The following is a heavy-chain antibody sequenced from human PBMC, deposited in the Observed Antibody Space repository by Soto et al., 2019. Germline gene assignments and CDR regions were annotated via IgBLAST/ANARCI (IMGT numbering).Heavy chain of an antibody. Sequence: PSETLSLTCTVSGGSISRSGYFWSWIRQHPGKGLEWIGYIYDSGSTYYNPSLRSRVTISADTSKNQFSLSLTSVTAADTAVYYCARSPQYYTPGSSPFDYWGPGTMVTVSS. J-gene: IGHJ4*03. CDR3: ARSPQYYTPGSSPFDY. CDR2: IYDSGST. V-gene: IGHV4-31*03. D-gene: IGHD3-3*01. CDR1: GGSISRSGYF.